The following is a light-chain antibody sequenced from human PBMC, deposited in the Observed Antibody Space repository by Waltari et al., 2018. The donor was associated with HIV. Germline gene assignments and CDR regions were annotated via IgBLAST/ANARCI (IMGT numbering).Light chain of an antibody. Sequence: QSALTQPASVSGSPGQSITISCTGTSSDVGGYNYVSWYQQHPGKAPKLMIYDVSNRPSGVSNRFSGSKSGKTASLTISGLQAEDEADYYCSSYTSTYVFGTGTKVTVL. CDR3: SSYTSTYV. CDR1: SSDVGGYNY. V-gene: IGLV2-14*01. J-gene: IGLJ1*01. CDR2: DVS.